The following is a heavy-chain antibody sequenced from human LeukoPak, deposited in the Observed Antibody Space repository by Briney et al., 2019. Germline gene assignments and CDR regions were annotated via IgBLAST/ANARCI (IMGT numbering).Heavy chain of an antibody. CDR2: IYYSGST. J-gene: IGHJ4*02. CDR3: ARGSLAVAGTGFGY. D-gene: IGHD6-19*01. V-gene: IGHV4-59*01. Sequence: SETLSLTCTVSGGSISSYYWSWIRQPPGEGLEWIGYIYYSGSTNYNPSLKSRVTISIDTSKNQFSLKLSSVTAADAAVYYCARGSLAVAGTGFGYWGQGTLVTVSS. CDR1: GGSISSYY.